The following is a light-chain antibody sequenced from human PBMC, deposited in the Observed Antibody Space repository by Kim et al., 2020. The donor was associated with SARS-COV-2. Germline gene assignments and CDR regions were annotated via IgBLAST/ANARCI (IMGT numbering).Light chain of an antibody. CDR1: SSDVGGYNY. V-gene: IGLV2-8*01. CDR2: EVN. J-gene: IGLJ2*01. CDR3: SSYAGSRDVV. Sequence: GQSVTISCTGSSSDVGGYNYVSWYQHHPGKAPILMIVEVNKRPAGVPDRFSGSKSGNTASLTVSGLQAEDDADYHCSSYAGSRDVVFGGGTQLTVL.